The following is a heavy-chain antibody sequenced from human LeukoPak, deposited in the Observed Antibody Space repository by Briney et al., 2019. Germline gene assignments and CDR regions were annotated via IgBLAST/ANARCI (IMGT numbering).Heavy chain of an antibody. CDR2: IKKDGSEE. CDR1: GFTFSTYW. CDR3: ARAGDYYDSSGYFYYFDY. V-gene: IGHV3-7*01. Sequence: GGSLRLSCAASGFTFSTYWMNWVRQAPGKGLEWVANIKKDGSEEFYVDSVKGRFTISRDNAMNSLYLQMNSLRAEDTAVYYCARAGDYYDSSGYFYYFDYWGQGTLVTVSS. D-gene: IGHD3-22*01. J-gene: IGHJ4*02.